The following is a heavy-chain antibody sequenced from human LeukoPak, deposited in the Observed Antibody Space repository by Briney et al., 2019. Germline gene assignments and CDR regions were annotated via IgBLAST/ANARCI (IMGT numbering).Heavy chain of an antibody. V-gene: IGHV3-33*01. CDR3: ARDQDHYFDY. Sequence: GGSLRLSCAASGFTFSTYGIHWVRQAPGKGLEWVAVIWYAGSNKYYADSVKGRFTISRDNSKNTLYLQMNSLRAEDTAVYYCARDQDHYFDYWGQGTLVTVSS. CDR2: IWYAGSNK. CDR1: GFTFSTYG. J-gene: IGHJ4*02.